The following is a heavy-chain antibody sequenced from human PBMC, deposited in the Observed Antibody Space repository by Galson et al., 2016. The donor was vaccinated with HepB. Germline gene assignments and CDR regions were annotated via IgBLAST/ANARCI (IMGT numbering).Heavy chain of an antibody. Sequence: CAISGDSVSSSSATWNWIGQSPSRGLEWLGRTYYRSKWYNDYALSVKSRITINPDTSKNQFSLQLNSVTPEDTAVYYCARVRSGYSGYANPYYYGMGVWGQGTTVTVSS. V-gene: IGHV6-1*01. CDR1: GDSVSSSSAT. CDR2: TYYRSKWYN. D-gene: IGHD5-12*01. CDR3: ARVRSGYSGYANPYYYGMGV. J-gene: IGHJ6*02.